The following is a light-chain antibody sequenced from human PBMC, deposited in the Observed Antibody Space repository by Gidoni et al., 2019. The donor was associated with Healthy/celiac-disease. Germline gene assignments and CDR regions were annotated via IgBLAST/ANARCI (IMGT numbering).Light chain of an antibody. J-gene: IGKJ1*01. V-gene: IGKV1-39*01. Sequence: DIQMTQTPSSLSASVGDRVTISCRASQTIHVYVNWYQQRPGKSPDLLIYGGSNLQKGVPSRFSGSGSGTDFTLTINNLQPEDSATYYCQQSYYTPHTFAPGT. CDR3: QQSYYTPHT. CDR2: GGS. CDR1: QTIHVY.